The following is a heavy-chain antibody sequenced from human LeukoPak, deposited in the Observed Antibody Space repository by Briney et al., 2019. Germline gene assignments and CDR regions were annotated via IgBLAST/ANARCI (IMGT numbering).Heavy chain of an antibody. Sequence: ASVKVSCKASGYTFTGYYMHWVRQAPGQGLEWMGWINPNSGGTNYAQKFQGRVTMTRDTSISTAYMELSRLRSDDTAVYYCARGFHPNCSSTSCLAKTYYYYYMDVWGKGTTVTISS. CDR2: INPNSGGT. CDR1: GYTFTGYY. V-gene: IGHV1-2*02. D-gene: IGHD2-2*01. J-gene: IGHJ6*03. CDR3: ARGFHPNCSSTSCLAKTYYYYYMDV.